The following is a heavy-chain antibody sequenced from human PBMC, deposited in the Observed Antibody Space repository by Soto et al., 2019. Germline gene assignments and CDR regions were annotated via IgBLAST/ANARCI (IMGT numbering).Heavy chain of an antibody. Sequence: TLSLTCTVSGGSISSSSYYWGWIRQPPGKGLEWIGSIYYSGSTYYNPSLKSRVTISVDTSKNQFSLKLSSVTAADTAVYYCARLAYYGYYYMDVWGKGTTVTVSS. CDR1: GGSISSSSYY. J-gene: IGHJ6*03. CDR2: IYYSGST. V-gene: IGHV4-39*01. D-gene: IGHD3-3*01. CDR3: ARLAYYGYYYMDV.